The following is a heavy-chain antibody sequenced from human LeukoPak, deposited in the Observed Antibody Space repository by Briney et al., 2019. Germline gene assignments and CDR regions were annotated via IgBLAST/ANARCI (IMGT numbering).Heavy chain of an antibody. Sequence: SETLSLTCAVYGGSFSGYYWSWIRQPPGKGLEWIGEINHSGSTNYNPSLKSRVTISVDTSKNQFSLKLSSVTAADTAAYYCARGTQDYFDYWGQGTLVTVSS. CDR2: INHSGST. V-gene: IGHV4-34*01. J-gene: IGHJ4*02. CDR1: GGSFSGYY. CDR3: ARGTQDYFDY.